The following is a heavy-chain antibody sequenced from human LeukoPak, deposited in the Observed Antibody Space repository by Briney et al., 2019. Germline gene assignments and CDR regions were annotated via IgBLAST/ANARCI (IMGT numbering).Heavy chain of an antibody. CDR3: ARDVPRGTGYMDV. CDR2: IYYSWST. Sequence: PSETLSLTCTVSGPSINNYYWTWIRQPPGKRLEWIGYIYYSWSTSSNPSLKSRVTISVDTSKNQFSLRLKYVTAADTAVYYCARDVPRGTGYMDVWGKGTTVTVSS. J-gene: IGHJ6*03. D-gene: IGHD3-10*01. V-gene: IGHV4-59*01. CDR1: GPSINNYY.